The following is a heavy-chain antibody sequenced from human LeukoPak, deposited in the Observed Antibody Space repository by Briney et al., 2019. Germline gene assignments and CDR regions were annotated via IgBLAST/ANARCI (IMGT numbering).Heavy chain of an antibody. J-gene: IGHJ4*02. CDR3: ARDGGSSGWHYFNF. CDR1: GDSVSSNSAA. Sequence: SQTLSLTCAISGDSVSSNSAAWNWIRQSPSRGLEWLGRTLYRSKWYNDYAVPVKSRITINPDTSKNQFSLQVNSVTPEDTAVYYCARDGGSSGWHYFNFWGQGTLVTVSS. CDR2: TLYRSKWYN. D-gene: IGHD6-19*01. V-gene: IGHV6-1*01.